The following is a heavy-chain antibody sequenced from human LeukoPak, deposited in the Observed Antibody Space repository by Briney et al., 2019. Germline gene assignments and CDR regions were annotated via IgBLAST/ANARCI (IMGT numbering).Heavy chain of an antibody. CDR1: GFSFSSAW. Sequence: GGSLRLSCAASGFSFSSAWMNWVRQAPGKGLEWVANIRPDVDERHYVESVRGRFTISRDNAKNLLYLQMNSLRADDTAVYYCAREDGKFDYWGQGTLVTVSP. J-gene: IGHJ4*02. CDR3: AREDGKFDY. CDR2: IRPDVDER. V-gene: IGHV3-7*01.